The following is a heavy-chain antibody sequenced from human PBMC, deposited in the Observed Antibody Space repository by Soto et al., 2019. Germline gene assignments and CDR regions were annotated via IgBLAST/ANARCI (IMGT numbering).Heavy chain of an antibody. CDR2: ISAYNGNT. CDR3: ARALAVAQISGMDV. V-gene: IGHV1-18*04. J-gene: IGHJ6*02. D-gene: IGHD6-19*01. Sequence: ASVKVSCKASGYTFTSYGISWVRQAPGQGLEWMGWISAYNGNTNYAQKLQGRVTMTTDTSTSTAYMELRSLRSDDTAVYYCARALAVAQISGMDVWGQGPTVTVSS. CDR1: GYTFTSYG.